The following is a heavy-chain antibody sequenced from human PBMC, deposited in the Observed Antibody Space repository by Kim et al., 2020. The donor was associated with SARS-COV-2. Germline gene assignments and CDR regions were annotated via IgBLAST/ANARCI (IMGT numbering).Heavy chain of an antibody. J-gene: IGHJ4*02. D-gene: IGHD6-13*01. CDR3: AKEIAAADQIDY. CDR1: GFTFSSYA. Sequence: GGSLRLSCAASGFTFSSYAMSWVRQAPGKGLEWVSAISGSGGSTYYVDSVKDRFTISRDNSKNTQYLQMNSLRAEDTAVYYCAKEIAAADQIDYWGQGTLVTLST. V-gene: IGHV3-23*01. CDR2: ISGSGGST.